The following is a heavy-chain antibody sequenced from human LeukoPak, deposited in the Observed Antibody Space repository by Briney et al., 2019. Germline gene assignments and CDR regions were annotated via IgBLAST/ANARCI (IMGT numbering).Heavy chain of an antibody. CDR1: GGSISSYY. CDR2: IYNSGST. Sequence: SETLSLTCSVSGGSISSYYWSWIRQPPGKGLEWIGYIYNSGSTNYNPALKSRVSISVDTSRNQFSLNLNSVTAADTAMYYCARGGYSHGYILFNYWGQGTLAIASS. V-gene: IGHV4-59*01. J-gene: IGHJ4*02. D-gene: IGHD5-18*01. CDR3: ARGGYSHGYILFNY.